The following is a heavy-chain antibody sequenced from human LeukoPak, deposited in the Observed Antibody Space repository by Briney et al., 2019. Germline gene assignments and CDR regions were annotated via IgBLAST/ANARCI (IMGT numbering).Heavy chain of an antibody. CDR1: GGSISSYY. Sequence: SETLSLTCTVSGGSISSYYWSWIRQPAGKGLEWIGRIYTSGSTNYNPSLKSRVTMSVDTSKNQFSLKLSSVTAADTAVYYCARVGWAGYYYYYYMDVWGKGTTVTVSS. CDR3: ARVGWAGYYYYYYMDV. CDR2: IYTSGST. D-gene: IGHD1-26*01. V-gene: IGHV4-4*07. J-gene: IGHJ6*03.